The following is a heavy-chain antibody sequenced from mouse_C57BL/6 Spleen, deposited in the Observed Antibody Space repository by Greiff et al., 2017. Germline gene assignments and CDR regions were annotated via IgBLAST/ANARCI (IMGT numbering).Heavy chain of an antibody. CDR1: GYAFSSYW. D-gene: IGHD3-2*02. V-gene: IGHV1-80*01. CDR3: AADSAGRFAY. CDR2: MYPGDGDT. Sequence: QVQLQQSGAELVKPGASVKISCKASGYAFSSYWMNWVKQRTGQGLEWIGQMYPGDGDTNYNGKFKGKATLTADKSSSTAYMQRISLTAEDASVYFCAADSAGRFAYWGQGTLVTVSA. J-gene: IGHJ3*01.